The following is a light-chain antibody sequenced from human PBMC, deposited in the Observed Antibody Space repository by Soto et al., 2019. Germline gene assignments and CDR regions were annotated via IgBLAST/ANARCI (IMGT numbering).Light chain of an antibody. CDR2: AVS. J-gene: IGLJ1*01. Sequence: QSVLTQPASVSGSPGQSITISCTGTSSDVGNYDYVSWYQQHPGKAPRLMIYAVSRRPSGVSNRFSGSKSGNTASLTISGLQAEDEADYYCTSYTPSSTDVFGTGTKLTVL. V-gene: IGLV2-14*03. CDR3: TSYTPSSTDV. CDR1: SSDVGNYDY.